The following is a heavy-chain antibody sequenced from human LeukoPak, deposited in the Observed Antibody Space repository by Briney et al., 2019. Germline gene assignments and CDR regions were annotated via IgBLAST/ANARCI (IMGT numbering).Heavy chain of an antibody. CDR1: GGSISSGDYY. D-gene: IGHD6-19*01. CDR3: ARLSGWYSSRPFDY. V-gene: IGHV4-30-4*08. CDR2: IYYSEST. J-gene: IGHJ4*02. Sequence: PSETLSLTCTVSGGSISSGDYYWSWIRQPPGKGLEWIGYIYYSESTYYNPSLKSRVTISVDTSKNQFSLKLSSVTAADTAVYYCARLSGWYSSRPFDYWGQGTLVTVSS.